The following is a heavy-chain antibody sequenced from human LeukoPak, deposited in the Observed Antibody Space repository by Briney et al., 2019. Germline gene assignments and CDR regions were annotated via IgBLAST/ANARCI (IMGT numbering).Heavy chain of an antibody. CDR3: ARAKPKNMVRGLIMRRESRYYFDY. Sequence: PGGSLRLSCAASGLTVTRNYINWVRQAPGKGLEWVSVIHSGGRTYYADSVKGRFTISRDNSKSTLYIQMNSLRAEDTAVYYCARAKPKNMVRGLIMRRESRYYFDYWGQGTLVTVSS. J-gene: IGHJ4*02. D-gene: IGHD3-10*01. CDR1: GLTVTRNY. V-gene: IGHV3-53*01. CDR2: IHSGGRT.